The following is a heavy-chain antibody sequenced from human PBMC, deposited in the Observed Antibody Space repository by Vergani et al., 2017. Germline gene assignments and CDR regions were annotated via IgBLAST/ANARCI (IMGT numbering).Heavy chain of an antibody. CDR3: ARDPSDGGNPNWFDP. CDR2: IHTSGST. V-gene: IGHV4-61*02. Sequence: QVQLQESGPGLVKPSQTLSLTCTVSGGSINSHNYYWSWIRQPAGKGLEWIGRIHTSGSTNYNPSLKSRVTISVDTSKNQFSLKLSSVTAADTAVYYCARDPSDGGNPNWFDPWGQGTLVTVSS. D-gene: IGHD4-23*01. J-gene: IGHJ5*02. CDR1: GGSINSHNYY.